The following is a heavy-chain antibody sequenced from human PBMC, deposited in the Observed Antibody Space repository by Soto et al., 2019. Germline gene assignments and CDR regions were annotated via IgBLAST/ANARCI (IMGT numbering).Heavy chain of an antibody. CDR2: IYYSGST. CDR3: ARVGGINWFDP. V-gene: IGHV4-31*11. D-gene: IGHD3-16*01. CDR1: GGSFSGFY. Sequence: SETLFLPWAVYGGSFSGFYGSWIRQHPGKCLEWIGYIYYSGSTYYNPSLKSRVTISVDTSKNQFSLKLSSVTAADTAVYYCARVGGINWFDPWGQGTLVTVSS. J-gene: IGHJ5*02.